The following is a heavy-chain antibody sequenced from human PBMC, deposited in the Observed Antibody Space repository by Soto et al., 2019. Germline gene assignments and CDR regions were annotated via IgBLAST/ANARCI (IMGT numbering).Heavy chain of an antibody. J-gene: IGHJ3*02. CDR3: AKDQDYYDSKDAFDI. D-gene: IGHD3-22*01. Sequence: PGGSLRLSCAASGFTFSSYGMHWVRQAPGKGLEWVAVISYDGSNKYYADSVKGRFTISRDNSKNTLYLQMNSLRAEDTAVYYCAKDQDYYDSKDAFDIWGQGTMVTVSS. CDR2: ISYDGSNK. CDR1: GFTFSSYG. V-gene: IGHV3-30*18.